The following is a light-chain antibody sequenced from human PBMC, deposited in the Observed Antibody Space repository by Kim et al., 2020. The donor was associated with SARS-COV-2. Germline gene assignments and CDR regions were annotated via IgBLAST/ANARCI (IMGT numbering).Light chain of an antibody. J-gene: IGKJ1*01. Sequence: EIVMTQSPATLSVSPGESATLSCRASQSVSSDLAWYQQKPGQAPRLLIYSASTRATGIPARFSGSGSGTDFTLIISSLQSEDLAVYYCQQYNHWPRWTFGQGTKVDIK. CDR2: SAS. CDR3: QQYNHWPRWT. V-gene: IGKV3-15*01. CDR1: QSVSSD.